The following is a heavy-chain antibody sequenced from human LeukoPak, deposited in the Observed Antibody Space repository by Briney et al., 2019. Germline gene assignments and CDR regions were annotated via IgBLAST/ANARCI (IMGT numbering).Heavy chain of an antibody. V-gene: IGHV4-34*01. CDR1: GGSFSGYY. J-gene: IGHJ4*02. CDR2: INHSGST. Sequence: SETLSLTCAVYGGSFSGYYRSWIRQPPGKGLEWIGEINHSGSTNYNPSLKSRVTISVDTSKNQFSLKLSSVTAADTAVYYCAASPAYYDSSGCWGQGTLVTVSS. CDR3: AASPAYYDSSGC. D-gene: IGHD3-22*01.